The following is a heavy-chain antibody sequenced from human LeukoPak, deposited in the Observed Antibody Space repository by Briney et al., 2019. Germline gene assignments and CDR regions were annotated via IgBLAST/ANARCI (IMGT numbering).Heavy chain of an antibody. Sequence: GGSQRLSCAGSGFTFSSYAMSWVRQAPGKGLEWVSAISGSGGSTYYADSVKGRFTISRDNSKNTLYLQMNSLRAEDTAVYYCATGGAYYDSSGYYYWGQGTLVTVSS. V-gene: IGHV3-23*01. J-gene: IGHJ4*02. CDR3: ATGGAYYDSSGYYY. CDR1: GFTFSSYA. D-gene: IGHD3-22*01. CDR2: ISGSGGST.